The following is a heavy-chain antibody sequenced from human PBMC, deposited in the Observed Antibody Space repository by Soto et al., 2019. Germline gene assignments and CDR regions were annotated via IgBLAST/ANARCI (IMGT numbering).Heavy chain of an antibody. CDR3: AKEYYDFWSGQSSGAFDI. CDR1: GFTFSSYG. D-gene: IGHD3-3*01. V-gene: IGHV3-30*18. Sequence: PGGSLRLSCAASGFTFSSYGMHWVRQAPGMGLEWVAVISYDGSNKYYADSVKGRFTISRDNSKNTLYLQMNSLRAEDTAVYYCAKEYYDFWSGQSSGAFDIWGQGTMVTVSS. J-gene: IGHJ3*02. CDR2: ISYDGSNK.